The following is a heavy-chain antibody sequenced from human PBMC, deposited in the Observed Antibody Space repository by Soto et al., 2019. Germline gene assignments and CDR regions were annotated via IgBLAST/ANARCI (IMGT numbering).Heavy chain of an antibody. CDR2: IWYDGSNK. V-gene: IGHV3-33*01. D-gene: IGHD5-18*01. CDR1: GFTFSSYG. CDR3: ARDWDGYSYGPSNLVDY. J-gene: IGHJ4*02. Sequence: QVQLVESGGGVVQPGRSLRLSCAASGFTFSSYGMHWVRQAPGKGLEWVAVIWYDGSNKYYADSVKGRFTISRDNSKNTLYLQMNSLRAEDTAVYYCARDWDGYSYGPSNLVDYWGQGTLVTVSS.